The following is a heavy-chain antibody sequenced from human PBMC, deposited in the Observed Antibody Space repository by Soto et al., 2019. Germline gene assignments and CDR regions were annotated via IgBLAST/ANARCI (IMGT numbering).Heavy chain of an antibody. CDR3: AIQAARNYIDS. CDR1: GFTFSDYS. V-gene: IGHV3-11*01. D-gene: IGHD4-4*01. CDR2: IDSRGRTL. Sequence: GGSLRLSCVASGFTFSDYSMSWIRQAPGKGLEWLAFIDSRGRTLSYADSVRGRFTISRDNAENSVYLQMDSLRADDTAVYYCAIQAARNYIDSWGQGNSVTVSS. J-gene: IGHJ4*02.